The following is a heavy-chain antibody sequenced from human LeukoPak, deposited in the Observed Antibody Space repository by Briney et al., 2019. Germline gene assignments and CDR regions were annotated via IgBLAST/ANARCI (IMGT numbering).Heavy chain of an antibody. D-gene: IGHD2-2*01. CDR2: LNHSGST. V-gene: IGHV4-34*01. CDR3: ARQRTIPIVVVPAATRKNMVRAGYFDY. Sequence: SETLSLTCAVYGGSFSGYYWSWIRQPPGKGLEWIWELNHSGSTNYNTSPKSRVTISVDTSKNQFSRKLSSVTAEDTAVYYCARQRTIPIVVVPAATRKNMVRAGYFDYWGQGALVTVSA. CDR1: GGSFSGYY. J-gene: IGHJ4*02.